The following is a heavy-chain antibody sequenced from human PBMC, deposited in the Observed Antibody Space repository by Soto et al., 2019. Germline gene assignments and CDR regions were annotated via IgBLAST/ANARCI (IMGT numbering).Heavy chain of an antibody. CDR1: GYTFTSYD. CDR3: ARGVFVSMEWLLYHYYYYMDV. V-gene: IGHV1-8*01. J-gene: IGHJ6*03. D-gene: IGHD3-3*01. CDR2: MNPNSGNT. Sequence: ALVKVSCKASGYTFTSYDINWVRQATGQGLEWMGWMNPNSGNTGYAQKFQGRVTMTRNTSISTAYMELSSLRSEDTAVYYCARGVFVSMEWLLYHYYYYMDVWGKGTTVTVSS.